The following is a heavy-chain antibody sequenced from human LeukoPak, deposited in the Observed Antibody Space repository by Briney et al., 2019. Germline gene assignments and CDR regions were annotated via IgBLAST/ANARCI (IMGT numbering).Heavy chain of an antibody. D-gene: IGHD3-3*01. J-gene: IGHJ4*02. V-gene: IGHV3-48*03. CDR3: AKTRGISISGVVPLCDY. CDR2: ISGGGSTI. CDR1: GFTFSSYE. Sequence: SGGSLRLSCAASGFTFSSYEMSWVRQAPGKGLEWVSYISGGGSTIKHADSVKGRFTISRDNSKNTLYLQMNSLRAEDTAVYYCAKTRGISISGVVPLCDYWGQGTLVTVSS.